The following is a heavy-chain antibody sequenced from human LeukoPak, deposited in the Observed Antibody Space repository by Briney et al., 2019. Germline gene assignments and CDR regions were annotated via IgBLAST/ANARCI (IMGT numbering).Heavy chain of an antibody. J-gene: IGHJ4*02. V-gene: IGHV3-7*01. CDR1: GFTFSSYW. D-gene: IGHD3-9*01. Sequence: GGSPRLSCAASGFTFSSYWMSWVRQAPGKGLEWVANIKQDGSEKYYVDSVKGRFTISRDNAKNSLYLQMNSLRAEDTAVYYCARDRYDILTGYLVFDYWGQGTLVTVSS. CDR2: IKQDGSEK. CDR3: ARDRYDILTGYLVFDY.